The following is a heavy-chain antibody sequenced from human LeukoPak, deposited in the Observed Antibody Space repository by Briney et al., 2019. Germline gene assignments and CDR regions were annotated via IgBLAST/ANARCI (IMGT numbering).Heavy chain of an antibody. CDR1: GYTFTSYG. V-gene: IGHV1-69*13. Sequence: SVKVSCKASGYTFTSYGISWVRQAPGQGLEWMGGIIPIFGTANYAQKFQGRVTITADESTSTAYMELSSLRSEDTAVYYCARGGEIAAAGFDYWGQGTLVTVSS. D-gene: IGHD6-13*01. J-gene: IGHJ4*02. CDR2: IIPIFGTA. CDR3: ARGGEIAAAGFDY.